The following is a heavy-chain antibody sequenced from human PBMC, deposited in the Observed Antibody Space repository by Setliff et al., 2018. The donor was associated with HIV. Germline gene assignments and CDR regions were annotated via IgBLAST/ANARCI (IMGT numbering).Heavy chain of an antibody. D-gene: IGHD7-27*01. CDR2: ISGSGIST. J-gene: IGHJ3*02. CDR1: GFTFSNYA. CDR3: ARELPGPPGALDI. Sequence: GGSLRLSCAASGFTFSNYAMRWVRQAPGKGLAWVSGISGSGISTYNADSVKGRFTISRDNAKNTLYLQMNSLRAEDTAVYSCARELPGPPGALDIWGHGTMVTVSS. V-gene: IGHV3-23*01.